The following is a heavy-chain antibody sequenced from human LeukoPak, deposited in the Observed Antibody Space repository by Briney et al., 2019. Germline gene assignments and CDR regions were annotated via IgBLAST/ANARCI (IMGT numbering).Heavy chain of an antibody. CDR2: ISYDGSNK. Sequence: GGSLRLSCAASGFTFSSYGMHWVRQAPGKGLEWVAVISYDGSNKYYADSVKGRFTISRDNSKNTLYLQMNSLRAEDTAVYYCAKGYGSGSYNRFDPWGQGTLVTVSS. D-gene: IGHD3-10*01. CDR1: GFTFSSYG. V-gene: IGHV3-30*18. J-gene: IGHJ5*02. CDR3: AKGYGSGSYNRFDP.